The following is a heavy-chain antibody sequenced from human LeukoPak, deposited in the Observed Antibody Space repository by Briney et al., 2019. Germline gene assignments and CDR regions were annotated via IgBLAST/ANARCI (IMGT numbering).Heavy chain of an antibody. CDR2: VSSSGGIT. J-gene: IGHJ4*02. V-gene: IGHV3-23*01. CDR3: AKSSTTARAFDY. D-gene: IGHD2/OR15-2a*01. CDR1: GFTFSSYA. Sequence: GGSLRLSCAAPGFTFSSYAMNWVRQAPGKGLEWVSTVSSSGGITYYADSVKGRFTISRDNSKNTLYLQMNSLRAEDTALYYCAKSSTTARAFDYWGQGTLVTISS.